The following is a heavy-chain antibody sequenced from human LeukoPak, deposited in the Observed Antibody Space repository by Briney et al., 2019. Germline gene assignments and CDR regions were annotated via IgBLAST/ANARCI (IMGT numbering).Heavy chain of an antibody. CDR1: GGTFSSYA. D-gene: IGHD6-13*01. J-gene: IGHJ6*03. V-gene: IGHV1-69*05. CDR2: IIPILGTA. CDR3: ARAIDFHSSSWIRDYYYYYYMDV. Sequence: GASVKVSCKASGGTFSSYAISWVRQAPGQGLEWMGRIIPILGTANYAQKFQGRVTITTDESTSTAYMELSSLRSEDTAVYYCARAIDFHSSSWIRDYYYYYYMDVWGKGTTVTVSS.